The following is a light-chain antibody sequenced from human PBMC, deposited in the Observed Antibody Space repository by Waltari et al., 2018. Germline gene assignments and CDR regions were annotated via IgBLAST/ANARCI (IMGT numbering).Light chain of an antibody. V-gene: IGKV3-11*01. Sequence: EIVLPQSPATLSLSPGESATLSCSASQTVRSYLAWYQQRPAQTPSPLIFDASSRATGISAKFSGSGSGTDFTLTVSNLEPEDFAVYYCQQRSNWPYTFGQGTRVEIK. J-gene: IGKJ2*01. CDR2: DAS. CDR3: QQRSNWPYT. CDR1: QTVRSY.